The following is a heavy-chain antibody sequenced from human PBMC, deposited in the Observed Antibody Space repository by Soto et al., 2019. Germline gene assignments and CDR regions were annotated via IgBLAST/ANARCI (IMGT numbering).Heavy chain of an antibody. V-gene: IGHV3-53*01. CDR2: VFTGGDS. Sequence: PGGSLRLSCAASGFTVSTNYMSWVRQAPGKGLEWVSVVFTGGDSYYADSVKGRFTISRDNSKNTVYLQMNSLRAEDTAVYYCANSGWFNPDGYFQHWGQGTLVTVSS. J-gene: IGHJ1*01. CDR1: GFTVSTNY. D-gene: IGHD6-19*01. CDR3: ANSGWFNPDGYFQH.